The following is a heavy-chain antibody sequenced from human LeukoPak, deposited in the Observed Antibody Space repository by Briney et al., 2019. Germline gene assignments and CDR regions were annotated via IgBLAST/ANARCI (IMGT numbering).Heavy chain of an antibody. CDR1: GGSISSSNW. CDR2: IYHSGST. V-gene: IGHV4-4*02. CDR3: ARDIVVVPAAIRPSYYYYGMDV. D-gene: IGHD2-2*02. Sequence: SETLSLTCAVSGGSISSSNWWSWVRQPPGKGLEWIGEIYHSGSTNYNPSLKSRVTISVDKSKNQFSLKLSSATAADTAVYYCARDIVVVPAAIRPSYYYYGMDVWGQGTTVTVSS. J-gene: IGHJ6*02.